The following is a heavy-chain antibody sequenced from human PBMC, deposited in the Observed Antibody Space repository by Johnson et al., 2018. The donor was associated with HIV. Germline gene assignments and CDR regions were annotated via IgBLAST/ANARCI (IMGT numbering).Heavy chain of an antibody. CDR3: ARGDDSSGYLTAFDI. J-gene: IGHJ3*02. CDR2: IGTAGDT. Sequence: VQLVESGGGLVQPGGSLRLSCATSGFTFSTYDMHWVRQATGKGLEWVSAIGTAGDTYYPGSVKGRFTISRENVKNSLYLQMNSLRAGDTAVYYCARGDDSSGYLTAFDIWGQGTMVTVSS. V-gene: IGHV3-13*01. D-gene: IGHD3-22*01. CDR1: GFTFSTYD.